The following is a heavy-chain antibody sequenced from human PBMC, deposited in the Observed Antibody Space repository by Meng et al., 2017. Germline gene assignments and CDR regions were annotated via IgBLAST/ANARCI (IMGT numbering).Heavy chain of an antibody. CDR2: ISAYNGNT. D-gene: IGHD3-9*01. CDR1: GYTFTSYG. V-gene: IGHV1-18*01. CDR3: ARENYDILTGYYSPLYYYYYGMDV. J-gene: IGHJ6*02. Sequence: ASVKVSCKASGYTFTSYGISWVRQAPGQGREWMGWISAYNGNTNYAQKLQGRVTMTTDTSTSTAYMELRSLRSDDTAVYYCARENYDILTGYYSPLYYYYYGMDVWGQGTTVTVSS.